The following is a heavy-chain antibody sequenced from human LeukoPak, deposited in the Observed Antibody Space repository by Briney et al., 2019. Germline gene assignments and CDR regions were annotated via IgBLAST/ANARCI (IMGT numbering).Heavy chain of an antibody. J-gene: IGHJ5*02. V-gene: IGHV4-59*12. CDR1: GDSISSYY. CDR2: IYCSGST. CDR3: ARGRRYYDFWSGYFSAT. Sequence: PSETLYLTCTVSGDSISSYYWSWIRQPPGKGLEWIGYIYCSGSTNYNPSLKSRVTISVNTSKNKFSHKLSSVTAADTAVYYCARGRRYYDFWSGYFSATWGQGTLVTVSS. D-gene: IGHD3-3*01.